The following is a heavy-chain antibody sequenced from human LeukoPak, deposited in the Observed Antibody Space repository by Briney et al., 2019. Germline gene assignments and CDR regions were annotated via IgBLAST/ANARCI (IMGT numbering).Heavy chain of an antibody. V-gene: IGHV5-51*01. CDR1: GYNFITSW. J-gene: IGHJ4*02. CDR3: ARLRWSPAGPDY. D-gene: IGHD2-15*01. Sequence: PGESLKISCKGSGYNFITSWIAWVRQVPGRGLEWLAIIYPGDSDTRYSPSFEGQVTISADKSISTAYLQWSSLKASDTAMYYCARLRWSPAGPDYWGQGTLVTVSS. CDR2: IYPGDSDT.